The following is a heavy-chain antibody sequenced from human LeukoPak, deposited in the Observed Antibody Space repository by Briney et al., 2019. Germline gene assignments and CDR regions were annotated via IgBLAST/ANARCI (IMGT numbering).Heavy chain of an antibody. Sequence: ASVKVSCKASGYTFTSYYMHWVRQAPGQGLEWMGIINPSGGSTSYAQKFQGRVTMTRDTSTSTVYMELSSLRSEDTAVYYCARDVTMDCSSTSCYESYFDYWGQGTLVTVPS. D-gene: IGHD2-2*01. J-gene: IGHJ4*02. CDR3: ARDVTMDCSSTSCYESYFDY. V-gene: IGHV1-46*01. CDR2: INPSGGST. CDR1: GYTFTSYY.